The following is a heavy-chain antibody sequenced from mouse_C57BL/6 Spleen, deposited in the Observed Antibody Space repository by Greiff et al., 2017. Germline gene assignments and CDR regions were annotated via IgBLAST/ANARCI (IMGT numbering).Heavy chain of an antibody. J-gene: IGHJ3*01. D-gene: IGHD2-3*01. Sequence: VQLQQSGTELVKPGASVKLSCKASGYTFTSYWMHWVKQRPGQGLEWIGNINPSTGGTNYNENFKCKATLTVDKASSTAYMQLSSLTSEDSAFYYCARGGYDGYYKGAYWGQGTLVTVSA. CDR2: INPSTGGT. CDR3: ARGGYDGYYKGAY. V-gene: IGHV1-53*01. CDR1: GYTFTSYW.